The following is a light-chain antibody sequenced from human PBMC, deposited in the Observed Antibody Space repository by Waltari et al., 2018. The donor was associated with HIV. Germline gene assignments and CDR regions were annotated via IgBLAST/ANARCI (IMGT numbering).Light chain of an antibody. V-gene: IGLV2-23*02. CDR3: CSHAGTTTLV. CDR1: SSDVGGYNY. Sequence: QSALTQPASVSGSPGQSITISCTGTSSDVGGYNYVSWYQQHPGKAPKLMIYDINTRPSGGANRFSGAKSGNTAALTISGVQAEDEADYYCCSHAGTTTLVFGGGTKLTVL. CDR2: DIN. J-gene: IGLJ2*01.